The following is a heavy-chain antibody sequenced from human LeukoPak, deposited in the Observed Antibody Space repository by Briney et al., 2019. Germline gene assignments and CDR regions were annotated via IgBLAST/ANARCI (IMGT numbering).Heavy chain of an antibody. CDR3: ASEGVEMATIMAFDI. Sequence: LETLSLTCAVYGGSFSGYYWSWIRQPPGKGLEWIGGINHSGSTNYNPSLKSRVTISVDASKNQFSLKLSSVTAADTAVYYCASEGVEMATIMAFDIWGQGTMVTVSS. CDR2: INHSGST. CDR1: GGSFSGYY. D-gene: IGHD5-24*01. J-gene: IGHJ3*02. V-gene: IGHV4-34*01.